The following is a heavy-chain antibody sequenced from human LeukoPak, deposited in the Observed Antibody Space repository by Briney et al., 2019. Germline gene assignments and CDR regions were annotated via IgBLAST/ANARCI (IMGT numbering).Heavy chain of an antibody. V-gene: IGHV4-39*02. D-gene: IGHD3-10*01. CDR2: IYYSGST. J-gene: IGHJ5*02. CDR1: GDSISTSSSY. CDR3: ARDSGTTGEVKFDP. Sequence: SENLSFTCSVSGDSISTSSSYWGWIRQPPGKGLEWIASIYYSGSTYYNTSLKSRVTISVDTSKNQFSLNLNSVTAADTAVYYCARDSGTTGEVKFDPWGQGTLVTVSS.